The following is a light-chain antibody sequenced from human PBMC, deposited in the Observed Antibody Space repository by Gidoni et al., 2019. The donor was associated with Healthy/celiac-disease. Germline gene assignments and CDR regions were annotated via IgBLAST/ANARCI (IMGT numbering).Light chain of an antibody. CDR3: REYNNWPPLT. CDR2: GAS. Sequence: EIVMPHSPATLSVSPGESATLSCRASQSVSSNLAWYQQKPGQAPRLLIYGASTRATGIPARLSGSGSGTEFTLTISSLQSEDFAVYSCREYNNWPPLTFGGGTKVEI. J-gene: IGKJ4*01. CDR1: QSVSSN. V-gene: IGKV3-15*01.